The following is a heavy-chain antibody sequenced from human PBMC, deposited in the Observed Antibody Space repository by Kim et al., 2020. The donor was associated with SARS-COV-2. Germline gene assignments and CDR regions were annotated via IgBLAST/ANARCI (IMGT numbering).Heavy chain of an antibody. J-gene: IGHJ5*02. CDR1: GFTVANSY. Sequence: GGSLRLSCVASGFTVANSYMSWVRQAPGKGLEWVSTIHSDGGTYYTDSVKGRFTISRDTSKNTVYLQMNRLRAEDTAIYYCARALASSQPHWFDPWGQGTLDTVSS. V-gene: IGHV3-53*01. CDR3: ARALASSQPHWFDP. CDR2: IHSDGGT. D-gene: IGHD3-3*02.